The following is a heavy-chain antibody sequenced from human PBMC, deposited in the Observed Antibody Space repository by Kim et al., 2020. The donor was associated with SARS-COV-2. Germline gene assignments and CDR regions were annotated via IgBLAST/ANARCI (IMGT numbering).Heavy chain of an antibody. V-gene: IGHV3-30*18. CDR1: GFTFHNHG. CDR2: ISFDGSNK. D-gene: IGHD3-16*01. J-gene: IGHJ4*02. CDR3: AKGPPYYLPLFFEY. Sequence: EGSLRLSCTATGFTFHNHGIHWVRQAPGKGLEWVAVISFDGSNKYYADSVKGRFTVSRDNSKNTSYLQMNSLRGEDTAVYYCAKGPPYYLPLFFEYWGQGTLVTVSS.